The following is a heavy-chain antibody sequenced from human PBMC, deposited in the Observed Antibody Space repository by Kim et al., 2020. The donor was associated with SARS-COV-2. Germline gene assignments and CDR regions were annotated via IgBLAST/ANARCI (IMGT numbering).Heavy chain of an antibody. J-gene: IGHJ6*03. CDR2: SYYSGST. CDR3: SRAVTMARGVIIAPYYYY. Sequence: SETLSLTCTVSGGSISSDDWNWIWQPPGKGLERIGYSYYSGSTNSNPSPKSRVPITIDTSKNQFSLKLSPGTATATAAYYCSRAVTMARGVIIAPYYYY. D-gene: IGHD3-10*01. V-gene: IGHV4-59*01. CDR1: GGSISSDD.